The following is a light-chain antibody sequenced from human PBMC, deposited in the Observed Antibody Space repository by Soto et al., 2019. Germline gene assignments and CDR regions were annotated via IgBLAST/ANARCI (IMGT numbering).Light chain of an antibody. CDR2: KVS. Sequence: IHMTQSPSTLSASVGDRVTITCRASQSLSGLLAWYQQKPGKAPKVLIYKVSNLESGVPSRFSGSGSGTEFTLTISSLQPDDFATYYCQHYFDYPLTYGGGTKVDIK. CDR1: QSLSGL. CDR3: QHYFDYPLT. J-gene: IGKJ4*01. V-gene: IGKV1-5*03.